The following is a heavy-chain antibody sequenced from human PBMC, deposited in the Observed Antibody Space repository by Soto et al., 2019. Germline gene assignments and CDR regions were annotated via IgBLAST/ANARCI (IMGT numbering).Heavy chain of an antibody. J-gene: IGHJ4*02. CDR3: SRATWVEQLHY. CDR1: GGSIISGDYY. V-gene: IGHV4-31*03. D-gene: IGHD6-13*01. Sequence: QVQLQESGPGLVQPSQTLSLTCTVSGGSIISGDYYWSWLRLHPGKGLEWIGYIHSTGNTYYVPSLGARATISGDTSKNQFSLRVTSVTAADTAVYYCSRATWVEQLHYWGQGILVTVSS. CDR2: IHSTGNT.